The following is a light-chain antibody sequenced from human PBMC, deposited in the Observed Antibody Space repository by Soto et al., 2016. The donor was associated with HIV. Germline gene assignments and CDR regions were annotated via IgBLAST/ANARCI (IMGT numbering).Light chain of an antibody. J-gene: IGKJ1*01. V-gene: IGKV1-17*01. CDR3: LQHNRNPRT. Sequence: DIQMTQSPPSLSASVGDRVSITCRSSQGIGNELGWYQQKPGRAPKRLIYLISTLQSGVPSRFSGSGSGTEFTLTISSLQPKDVATYYCLQHNRNPRTFGQGTKVEI. CDR2: LIS. CDR1: QGIGNE.